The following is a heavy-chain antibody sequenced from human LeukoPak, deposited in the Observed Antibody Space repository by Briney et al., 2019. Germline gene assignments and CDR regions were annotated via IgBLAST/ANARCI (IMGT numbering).Heavy chain of an antibody. D-gene: IGHD5-18*01. J-gene: IGHJ4*02. CDR1: GFTFSSYE. CDR2: ISSSGSAI. CDR3: ARDPGNTAIDY. Sequence: GGSLRLSCAAPGFTFSSYEMNWVRQAPGKGLEWVSYISSSGSAIYYADSVKGRFTISRDNAKNSLYLQMNSLRAEDTAIYYCARDPGNTAIDYWGQGTLVTVSS. V-gene: IGHV3-48*03.